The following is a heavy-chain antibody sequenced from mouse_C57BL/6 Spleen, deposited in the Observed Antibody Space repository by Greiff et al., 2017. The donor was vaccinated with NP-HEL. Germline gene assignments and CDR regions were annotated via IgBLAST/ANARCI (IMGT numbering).Heavy chain of an antibody. D-gene: IGHD2-1*01. V-gene: IGHV5-4*01. CDR2: ISDGGSYT. Sequence: EVKLMESGGGLVKPGGSLKLSCAASGFTFSSYAMSWVRQTPEKRLEWVATISDGGSYTYYPDNVKGRFTISRDNAKNNLYLQMSHLKSEDTAMYYCAREDGNFWGQGTSVTVSS. CDR1: GFTFSSYA. CDR3: AREDGNF. J-gene: IGHJ4*01.